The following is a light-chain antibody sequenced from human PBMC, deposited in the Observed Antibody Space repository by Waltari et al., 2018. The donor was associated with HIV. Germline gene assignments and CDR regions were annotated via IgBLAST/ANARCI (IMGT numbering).Light chain of an antibody. Sequence: DIVMTQSPDSLAVSLGARAPIHCRATQTILYSSNNKNYLAWYHQKPGKPPKLLISWASTRESGVPDRFSGSGSGTDFTLTISSLQPEDVAVYYCQQYYFTPPHTFGQGTKLEIK. CDR1: QTILYSSNNKNY. CDR2: WAS. V-gene: IGKV4-1*01. J-gene: IGKJ2*01. CDR3: QQYYFTPPHT.